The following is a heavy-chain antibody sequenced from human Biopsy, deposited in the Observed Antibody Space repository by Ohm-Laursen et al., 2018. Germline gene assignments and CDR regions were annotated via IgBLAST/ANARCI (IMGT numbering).Heavy chain of an antibody. Sequence: SVKVSCNTSGGTSSNFAINWVRQAPGQGLECMGRIIPLIGLTNYAQKFQGRVTITADKFTNTVYMELSSLRSDDTAVYFCARDCNGDNCGVDFWGQGTLVTVS. CDR1: GGTSSNFA. J-gene: IGHJ4*02. V-gene: IGHV1-69*04. CDR2: IIPLIGLT. CDR3: ARDCNGDNCGVDF. D-gene: IGHD2-15*01.